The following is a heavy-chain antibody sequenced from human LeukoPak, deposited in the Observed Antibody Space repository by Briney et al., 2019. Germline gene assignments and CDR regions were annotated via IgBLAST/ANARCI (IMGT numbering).Heavy chain of an antibody. J-gene: IGHJ6*03. CDR3: AKVGSTVTSYYYYYMDV. V-gene: IGHV3-23*01. Sequence: GGSLRLSCAACGFTFNNYAMSWVRQAPGKGLEWVSSISGSAGNTYYADSVKGRFTISRDTSQTTLYLQMNSPRAEDTAVYYCAKVGSTVTSYYYYYMDVWGKGTTVTVSS. D-gene: IGHD4-11*01. CDR2: ISGSAGNT. CDR1: GFTFNNYA.